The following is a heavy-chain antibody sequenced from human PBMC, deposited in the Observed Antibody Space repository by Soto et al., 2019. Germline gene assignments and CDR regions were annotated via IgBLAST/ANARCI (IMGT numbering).Heavy chain of an antibody. Sequence: SETLSLTCAVYGGSFSGYYWSWIRQPPGKGLEWIGEINHSGSTNYNPSLKSRVTISVDTSKNQFSLKLSSVTAADTAVYYCARGAQDTVLVPADNPAASYYYGMDVWGQGTTVTVSS. CDR2: INHSGST. CDR3: ARGAQDTVLVPADNPAASYYYGMDV. V-gene: IGHV4-34*01. CDR1: GGSFSGYY. J-gene: IGHJ6*02. D-gene: IGHD2-2*01.